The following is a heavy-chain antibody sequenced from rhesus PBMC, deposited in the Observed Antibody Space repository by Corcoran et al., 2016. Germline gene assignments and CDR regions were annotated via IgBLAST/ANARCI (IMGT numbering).Heavy chain of an antibody. J-gene: IGHJ4*01. D-gene: IGHD5-24*01. V-gene: IGHV4S14*01. CDR3: ANRPTAGTVGPIDY. CDR2: IYGSGGSN. Sequence: QVQLQESGPGLVKPSETLSLTCAVSGGSISGYYYWSWIRQPPGKGLECIGSIYGSGGSNYLSPSRKSRVTLSVDTSKNQFSLKLSSVTAADTAVYYCANRPTAGTVGPIDYWGQGVLVTVSS. CDR1: GGSISGYYY.